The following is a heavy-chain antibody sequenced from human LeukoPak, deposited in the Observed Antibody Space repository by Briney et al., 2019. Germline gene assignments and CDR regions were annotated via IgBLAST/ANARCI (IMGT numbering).Heavy chain of an antibody. V-gene: IGHV1-69*13. Sequence: SVKVSCKASGGTFSSYAISWVRQAPGQGLEWMGGIIPIFGTANYAQKFQGRVTITADESTSTAYMELSSLRSEDTAVYYCARGVSVRYFDWLLSTAEYFQHWGQGTLVTVSS. CDR2: IIPIFGTA. CDR1: GGTFSSYA. J-gene: IGHJ1*01. D-gene: IGHD3-9*01. CDR3: ARGVSVRYFDWLLSTAEYFQH.